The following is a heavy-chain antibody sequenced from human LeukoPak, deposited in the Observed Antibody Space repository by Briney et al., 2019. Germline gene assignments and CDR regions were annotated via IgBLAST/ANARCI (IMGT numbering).Heavy chain of an antibody. D-gene: IGHD6-19*01. CDR2: INWNGGST. CDR3: ARVSDISVAAYFDY. J-gene: IGHJ4*02. V-gene: IGHV3-20*04. CDR1: GFTFDDYG. Sequence: GGSLRLSCAASGFTFDDYGMSWVRQAPGKGLEWVSGINWNGGSTGYADSVKGRFTISRDNAKNSLYLQMNSLRAEDTALYYCARVSDISVAAYFDYWGQGTLVTVSS.